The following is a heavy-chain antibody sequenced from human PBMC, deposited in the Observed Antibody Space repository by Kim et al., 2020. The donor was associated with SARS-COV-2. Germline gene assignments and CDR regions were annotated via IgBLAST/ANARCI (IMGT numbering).Heavy chain of an antibody. CDR1: GFTFSSYG. J-gene: IGHJ5*02. CDR3: ARDNRSDDSGPDA. CDR2: IWCGGSNT. D-gene: IGHD3-10*01. Sequence: GGSLRLSCATSGFTFSSYGMHWVRQAPGKGLEWVAVIWCGGSNTYYADSVKGRFTISRDNSKNTLYLQMNSLRVEDTAVYYCARDNRSDDSGPDAWGQGT. V-gene: IGHV3-33*01.